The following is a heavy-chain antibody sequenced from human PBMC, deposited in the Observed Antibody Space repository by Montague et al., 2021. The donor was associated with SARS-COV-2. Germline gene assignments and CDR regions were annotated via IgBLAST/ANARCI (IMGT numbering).Heavy chain of an antibody. CDR1: DGSFSVYS. V-gene: IGHV4-34*01. CDR2: INHYGST. D-gene: IGHD3-22*01. Sequence: SETLSLTCAVYDGSFSVYSWTWIRQPPGKGLDWIGVINHYGSTNYNPSLKSRVTISVETPKNQYSLKMTSATAADTAVYYCARGRQHINMVVVVVTGGEYYSDFWGQGTLVAVSS. CDR3: ARGRQHINMVVVVVTGGEYYSDF. J-gene: IGHJ4*02.